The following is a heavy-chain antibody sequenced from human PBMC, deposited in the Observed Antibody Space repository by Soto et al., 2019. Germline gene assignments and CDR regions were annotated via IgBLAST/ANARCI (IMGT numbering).Heavy chain of an antibody. Sequence: ASVKVSCKASGYTFTSYGISWVRQAPGQGLEWMGWISAYNGNTNYAQKLQGRVTMTTDTSTSTAYMELRSLRSDDTAVYYCAREVKSRYYDSSGYEPWGQGTLVTVSS. CDR2: ISAYNGNT. V-gene: IGHV1-18*01. CDR1: GYTFTSYG. D-gene: IGHD3-22*01. J-gene: IGHJ5*02. CDR3: AREVKSRYYDSSGYEP.